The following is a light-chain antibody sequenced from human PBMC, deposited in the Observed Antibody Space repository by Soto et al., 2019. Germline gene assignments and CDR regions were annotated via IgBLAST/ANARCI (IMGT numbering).Light chain of an antibody. CDR1: SSDVGGYNY. J-gene: IGLJ2*01. Sequence: QSALTQPASVSGSPGQSITISCTGTSSDVGGYNYVSWYQQHPGQAPKLMIYDVSNRPSGVSNRFSGSKSGNTASLTISGLQAEDEADYYCSSYTSSSTPVVFGVGIQLTVL. CDR2: DVS. CDR3: SSYTSSSTPVV. V-gene: IGLV2-14*01.